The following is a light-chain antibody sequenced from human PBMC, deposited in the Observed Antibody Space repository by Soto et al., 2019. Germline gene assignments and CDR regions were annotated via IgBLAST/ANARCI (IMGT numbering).Light chain of an antibody. CDR1: QSVSSSY. V-gene: IGKV3-20*01. CDR3: QQYGSSPFT. CDR2: GAS. J-gene: IGKJ3*01. Sequence: EIALTQSPGTLSLSPGERATLSCRASQSVSSSYLAWYQQKPGQAPRLLIYGASSRATGIPDRFSGSGSGTDFTITISRLEPEDFAVYYCQQYGSSPFTFGPGTKVDIK.